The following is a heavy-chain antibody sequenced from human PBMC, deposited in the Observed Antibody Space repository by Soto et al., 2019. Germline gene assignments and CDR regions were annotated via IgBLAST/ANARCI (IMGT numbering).Heavy chain of an antibody. V-gene: IGHV3-7*03. CDR2: IKEDGSEK. J-gene: IGHJ6*02. CDR3: TRKRFGMDV. CDR1: GFTFSNSW. Sequence: GGSLRLSCAASGFTFSNSWMSWVRQAPGKGLEWVANIKEDGSEKDYVDPVKGRFTITRDNAKNSLYLQMNNLRAEDTAVYFCTRKRFGMDVWGQGTTVTASS.